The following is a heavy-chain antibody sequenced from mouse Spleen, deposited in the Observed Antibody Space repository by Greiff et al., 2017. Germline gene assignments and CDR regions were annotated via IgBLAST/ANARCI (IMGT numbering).Heavy chain of an antibody. CDR3: VRDLGGAPFAY. D-gene: IGHD4-1*01. CDR1: GFSLTSYD. CDR2: IWTGGGT. J-gene: IGHJ3*01. V-gene: IGHV2-9-2*01. Sequence: VKLVESGPGLVAPSQSLSITCTVSGFSLTSYDISWIRQPPGKGLEWLGVIWTGGGTNYNSAFMSRLSISKDNSKSQVFLKMNSLQTDDTAIYYCVRDLGGAPFAYWGQGTLVTVSA.